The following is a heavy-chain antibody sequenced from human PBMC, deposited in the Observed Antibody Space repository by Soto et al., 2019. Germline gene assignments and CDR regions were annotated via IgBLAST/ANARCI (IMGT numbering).Heavy chain of an antibody. V-gene: IGHV4-39*02. Sequence: QLQLQESGPGLVKPSETLSLTCTVSVGSISSSSYYWGWIRQPPGKGLEWIGSIYYSGSTYYNPSLKSRVTISVDTSKNQFSLKLSSVTAADTAVYYCARESIAAAGRGFDPWGQGTLVTVSS. J-gene: IGHJ5*02. D-gene: IGHD6-13*01. CDR1: VGSISSSSYY. CDR3: ARESIAAAGRGFDP. CDR2: IYYSGST.